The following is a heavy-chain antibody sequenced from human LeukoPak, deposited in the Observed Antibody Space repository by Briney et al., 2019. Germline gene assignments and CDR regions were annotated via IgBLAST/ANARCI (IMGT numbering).Heavy chain of an antibody. V-gene: IGHV4-61*02. J-gene: IGHJ3*02. CDR1: GDPISSGDYY. CDR2: ISSGGST. CDR3: ARGPYSYDSSGAFDI. D-gene: IGHD3-22*01. Sequence: PSETLSLTCTVSGDPISSGDYYWSWIRQPAGKGLEWIGRISSGGSTNYNPSLKSRVTISVDTSKNQFSLKLSSVTAADTAVYFCARGPYSYDSSGAFDIWGQGTMVTVSS.